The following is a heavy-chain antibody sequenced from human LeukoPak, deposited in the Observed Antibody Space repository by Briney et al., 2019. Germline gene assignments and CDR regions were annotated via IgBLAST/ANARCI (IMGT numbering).Heavy chain of an antibody. J-gene: IGHJ4*02. CDR1: GFTFGSCW. Sequence: GGPLRLSCAASGFTFGSCWMNWVRQTPGKGLEWVANINQDGSQKFYVDSVKGRFTISRDNANNSLYLQMNSLRAEDTAVYYCARDLFTYSSGWYGVDYWGQGTLVTVSS. CDR2: INQDGSQK. CDR3: ARDLFTYSSGWYGVDY. V-gene: IGHV3-7*03. D-gene: IGHD6-19*01.